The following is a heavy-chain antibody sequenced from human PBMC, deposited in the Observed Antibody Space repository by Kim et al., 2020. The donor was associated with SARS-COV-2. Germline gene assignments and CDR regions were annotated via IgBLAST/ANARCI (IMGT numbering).Heavy chain of an antibody. V-gene: IGHV4-59*13. Sequence: SETLSLTCTVSGGSISSYYWSWIRQPPGKGLEWIGYIYYSGSTNYNPSLRSRVTISVDTSNNQFSLKLSSVTAADTAVYYCARAPRITIFGVVGSFDYWGQGTLVTVSS. D-gene: IGHD3-3*01. CDR3: ARAPRITIFGVVGSFDY. CDR2: IYYSGST. J-gene: IGHJ4*02. CDR1: GGSISSYY.